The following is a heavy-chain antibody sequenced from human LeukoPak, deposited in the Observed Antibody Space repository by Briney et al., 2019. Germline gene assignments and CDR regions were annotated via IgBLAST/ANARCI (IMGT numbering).Heavy chain of an antibody. J-gene: IGHJ4*02. D-gene: IGHD3-22*01. V-gene: IGHV3-15*01. CDR1: GFTFSNAW. CDR2: IKSKTDGGTT. CDR3: TTVISNYYDSSGYSPNLDY. Sequence: GRSLRLSCAAPGFTFSNAWMSWVRQASGKGLEWVGRIKSKTDGGTTDYAAPVKGRFTISRDDSKNTLYLQMNSLKTEDTAVYYCTTVISNYYDSSGYSPNLDYWGQGTLVTVSS.